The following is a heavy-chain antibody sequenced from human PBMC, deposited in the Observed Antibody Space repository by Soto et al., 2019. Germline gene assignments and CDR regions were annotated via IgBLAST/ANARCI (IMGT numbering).Heavy chain of an antibody. D-gene: IGHD1-26*01. CDR3: ARDRGGSYRSRVDY. J-gene: IGHJ4*02. V-gene: IGHV3-33*01. CDR2: IWYDGSNK. Sequence: QVQLVESGGGVVQPGRSLRLSCAASGFTFSSYGMHWVRQAPGKGLEWVAVIWYDGSNKYYADSVKGRFTISRDNSKNTRYLQMNSLRAEDTAVYYCARDRGGSYRSRVDYWGQGTLVTVSS. CDR1: GFTFSSYG.